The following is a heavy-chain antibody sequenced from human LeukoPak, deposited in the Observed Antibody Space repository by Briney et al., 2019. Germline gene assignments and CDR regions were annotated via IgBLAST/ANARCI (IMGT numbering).Heavy chain of an antibody. V-gene: IGHV4-39*06. D-gene: IGHD6-19*01. Sequence: SETLSLTCTVSGGSISSSSYYWGWIRQPPGKGLEWIGSIYYSGSTYYNPSLKSRVTISVDTSKTQFPLKLSSVTAADTAVYYCARRPRFSAAAGNWFDPWGQGTLVTVSS. CDR3: ARRPRFSAAAGNWFDP. CDR1: GGSISSSSYY. J-gene: IGHJ5*02. CDR2: IYYSGST.